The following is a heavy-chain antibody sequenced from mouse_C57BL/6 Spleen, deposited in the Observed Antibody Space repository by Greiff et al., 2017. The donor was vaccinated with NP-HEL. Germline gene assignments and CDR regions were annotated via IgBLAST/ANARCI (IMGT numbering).Heavy chain of an antibody. CDR2: INPNYGTT. CDR3: ARYRYTGRYAMDY. CDR1: GYSFTDYN. J-gene: IGHJ4*01. D-gene: IGHD1-1*01. V-gene: IGHV1-39*01. Sequence: EVKLQESGPELVKPGASVKISCKASGYSFTDYNMNWVKQSNGKSLEWIGVINPNYGTTSYNQKFKGKATLTVDQSSSTAYMQLNSLTSEDSAVYYCARYRYTGRYAMDYWGQGTSVTVSS.